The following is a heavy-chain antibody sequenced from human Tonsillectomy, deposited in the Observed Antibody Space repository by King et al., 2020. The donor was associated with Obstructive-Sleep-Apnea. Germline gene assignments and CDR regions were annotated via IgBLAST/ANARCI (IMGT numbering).Heavy chain of an antibody. J-gene: IGHJ4*02. D-gene: IGHD5-18*01. CDR3: ARSDRDIAMGLFDY. CDR2: IYYSGST. CDR1: GGSISSSSY. Sequence: RLQLQESGPGLVKPSETLSLTCTVSGGSISSSSYWGWIRQPPGKGLEWIGHIYYSGSTYYNPSLKSRVTISVDTSKNQFSLELNSVTAADTAVYYCARSDRDIAMGLFDYWGQGTLVTVSS. V-gene: IGHV4-39*06.